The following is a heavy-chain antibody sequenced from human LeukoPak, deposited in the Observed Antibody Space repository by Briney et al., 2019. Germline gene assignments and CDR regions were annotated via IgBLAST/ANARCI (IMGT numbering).Heavy chain of an antibody. J-gene: IGHJ4*02. CDR3: ASQDYGDYPCAY. Sequence: SETLSLTCTVSGGSISSSSYYWGWIRQPPGKGLEWIGSIYYSGSTYYNPSLKSRVTISVDTSKNQFSLKLSSVTAADTAVYYCASQDYGDYPCAYWGQGPLVTVSS. CDR2: IYYSGST. CDR1: GGSISSSSYY. D-gene: IGHD4-17*01. V-gene: IGHV4-39*01.